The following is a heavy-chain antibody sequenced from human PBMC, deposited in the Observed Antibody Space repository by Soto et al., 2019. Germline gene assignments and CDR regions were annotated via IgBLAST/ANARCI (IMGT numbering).Heavy chain of an antibody. J-gene: IGHJ4*02. D-gene: IGHD3-16*01. CDR1: GFTFRSYV. CDR2: TSYDGTNN. V-gene: IGHV3-30*19. Sequence: VQLVESGGGVVQPGTSLRLSCVGSGFTFRSYVIHWVRQAPGKGLEWVALTSYDGTNNYYGDSVKGRFTISRDNSKNTVDLQMDSLRLEYTSLYYCARWGTTGGLDVWGPGTLVSVSS. CDR3: ARWGTTGGLDV.